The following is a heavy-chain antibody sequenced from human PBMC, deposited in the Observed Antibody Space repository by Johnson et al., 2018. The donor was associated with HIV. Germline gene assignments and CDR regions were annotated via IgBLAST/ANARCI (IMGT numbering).Heavy chain of an antibody. CDR3: ARGWELLTPAFDI. J-gene: IGHJ3*02. V-gene: IGHV3-30*03. D-gene: IGHD1-26*01. CDR1: GFTFSNYG. CDR2: ILYRGSNK. Sequence: QVQLVESGGGVVQPGRSLRLSCAASGFTFSNYGMHWVRKAPGKGLEWVAVILYRGSNKYDADSVKGRFTISRENSKNMLYLQMGSLRAEDMAVYYCARGWELLTPAFDIWGQGTMVTVSS.